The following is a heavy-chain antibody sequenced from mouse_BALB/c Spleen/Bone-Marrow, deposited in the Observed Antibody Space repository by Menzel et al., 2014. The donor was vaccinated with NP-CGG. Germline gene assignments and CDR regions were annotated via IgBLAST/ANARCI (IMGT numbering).Heavy chain of an antibody. V-gene: IGHV1-80*01. Sequence: VQRVESGAELVRPGSSVKISCKASGYAFSVYWMNWVKPRPGQGLEWIGQIYPGDGDTNYNGKFKGRATLTADKSSNTAYMQLSSLTSEDSAVYFCARGGISVDYWGQGTTLTVSS. CDR3: ARGGISVDY. J-gene: IGHJ2*01. CDR1: GYAFSVYW. CDR2: IYPGDGDT.